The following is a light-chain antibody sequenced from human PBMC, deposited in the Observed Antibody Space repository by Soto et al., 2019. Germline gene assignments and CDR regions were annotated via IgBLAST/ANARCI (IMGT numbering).Light chain of an antibody. CDR1: QSVGGTF. J-gene: IGKJ1*01. Sequence: EIVLTQSPGTLSLSPGEGATLSCRASQSVGGTFLAWYQQKGGQAPRLLIHGASNRDTGIPYRFSGSGSGTDFTLTISRLEPEDFAVYYCQQYGGSPWTFGQGTKVEVK. CDR3: QQYGGSPWT. CDR2: GAS. V-gene: IGKV3-20*01.